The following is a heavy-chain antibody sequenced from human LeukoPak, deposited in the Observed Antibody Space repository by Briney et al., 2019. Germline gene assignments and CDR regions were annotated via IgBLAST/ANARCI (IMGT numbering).Heavy chain of an antibody. D-gene: IGHD3-10*01. CDR1: GGSFSTYY. CDR3: ARTITIRGLTFDY. V-gene: IGHV4-59*01. J-gene: IGHJ4*02. Sequence: SETLSLTCTVSGGSFSTYYWSWIRQPPGKGLEWIGYIYYSGNTNYNPSLKSRVTISVDTSKNQFSLSLNSVTAADTAMYYCARTITIRGLTFDYWGQGTLVTVSS. CDR2: IYYSGNT.